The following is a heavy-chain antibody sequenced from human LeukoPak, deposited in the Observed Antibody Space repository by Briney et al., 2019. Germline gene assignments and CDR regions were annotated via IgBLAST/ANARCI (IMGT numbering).Heavy chain of an antibody. V-gene: IGHV7-4-1*02. CDR2: INTNTGNP. CDR1: GYTFTSYA. Sequence: ASVKVSCKASGYTFTSYAMNWVRQAPGQGLEWMGWINTNTGNPTYAQGFTGRFVFSLDTSVSTAYLQISSLKAEDTAVYYCARDKVRGVIRALVDYYYGMDVWGQGTTVTVSS. CDR3: ARDKVRGVIRALVDYYYGMDV. J-gene: IGHJ6*02. D-gene: IGHD3-10*01.